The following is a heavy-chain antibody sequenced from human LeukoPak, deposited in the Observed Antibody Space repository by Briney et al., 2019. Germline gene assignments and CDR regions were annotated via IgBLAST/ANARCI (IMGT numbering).Heavy chain of an antibody. CDR1: GFTFSNYG. CDR2: IWYDGIKK. CDR3: ARDRAVRYFDY. Sequence: GSLRLSCAASGFTFSNYGMHWVRQAPGKGLEWVAVIWYDGIKKYYADSVKGRLTISRDNSKNTLYLEMNSLRAEDTAVYYCARDRAVRYFDYWGQGTLVTVSS. J-gene: IGHJ4*02. V-gene: IGHV3-33*01.